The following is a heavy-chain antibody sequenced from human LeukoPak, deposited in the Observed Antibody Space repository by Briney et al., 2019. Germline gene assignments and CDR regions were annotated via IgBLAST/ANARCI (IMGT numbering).Heavy chain of an antibody. D-gene: IGHD5-24*01. CDR2: VSYDDSRK. CDR3: ARDGLRDGYRYAFDI. Sequence: GGSLRVSCAASGFTFRSYGMHWVRRAPGKGLEWVAVVSYDDSRKYYADSVKGRFTISRDNAKNSLYLQMNSLRAEDTAVYYCARDGLRDGYRYAFDIWGQGTMVTVSS. V-gene: IGHV3-33*08. CDR1: GFTFRSYG. J-gene: IGHJ3*02.